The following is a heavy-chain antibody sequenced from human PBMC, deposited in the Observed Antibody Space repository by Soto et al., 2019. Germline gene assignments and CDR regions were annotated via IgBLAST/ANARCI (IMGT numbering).Heavy chain of an antibody. CDR3: ARHSSSAPKDY. V-gene: IGHV5-51*01. Sequence: PGESLKISCKGSGYSFTTYWIAWVRQMPGKGLEWVGIIYPGDSDTRYSPSFGGHVTISVDKSISTAFLQWNSLKASDNAIYYCARHSSSAPKDYWGQGTLVTGSS. D-gene: IGHD6-6*01. CDR2: IYPGDSDT. J-gene: IGHJ4*01. CDR1: GYSFTTYW.